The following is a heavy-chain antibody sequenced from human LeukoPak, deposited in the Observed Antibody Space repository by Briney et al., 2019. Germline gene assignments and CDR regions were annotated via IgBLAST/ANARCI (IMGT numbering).Heavy chain of an antibody. CDR3: ARLTRGYSYYYYMDV. CDR1: GGSISSYY. V-gene: IGHV4-34*01. Sequence: SETLSLTCTVSGGSISSYYWSWIRQPPGKGLEWIGEINHSGSTNYNPSLKSRVTISVDTSKNQFSLKLSSVTAADTAVYYCARLTRGYSYYYYMDVWGKGTTVTISS. J-gene: IGHJ6*03. D-gene: IGHD3-10*01. CDR2: INHSGST.